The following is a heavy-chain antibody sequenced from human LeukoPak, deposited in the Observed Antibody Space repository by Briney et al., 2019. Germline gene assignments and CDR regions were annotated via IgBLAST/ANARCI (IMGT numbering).Heavy chain of an antibody. CDR2: ISTSSYT. D-gene: IGHD2-2*01. J-gene: IGHJ4*02. CDR1: GFTFSDYY. V-gene: IGHV3-11*06. Sequence: GGSLRLSCAASGFTFSDYYMSWIRQAPGKGLEGLSYISTSSYTYYADSVKGRFTISRDNAKNSLYLQMNSLRPEDTAIYFCARGYVVVVPAATSFDKWGQGTLVTVSS. CDR3: ARGYVVVVPAATSFDK.